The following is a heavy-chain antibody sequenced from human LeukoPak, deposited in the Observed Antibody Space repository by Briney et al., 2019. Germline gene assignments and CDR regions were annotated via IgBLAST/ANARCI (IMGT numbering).Heavy chain of an antibody. CDR1: GFTFDDYG. CDR2: INWDGGST. V-gene: IGHV3-20*04. CDR3: ARVDYNNYADY. J-gene: IGHJ4*02. D-gene: IGHD4-11*01. Sequence: GGSLRLSCAASGFTFDDYGMSWVRQAPGKGLQWVSGINWDGGSTDYADSVKGRFTISRDNTKNSLYLQMNSLRAEDTAFYYCARVDYNNYADYWGQGTLVTVSS.